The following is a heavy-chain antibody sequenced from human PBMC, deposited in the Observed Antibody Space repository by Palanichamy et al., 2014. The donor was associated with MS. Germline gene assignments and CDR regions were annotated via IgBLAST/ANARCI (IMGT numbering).Heavy chain of an antibody. Sequence: VQLVESGGGVVQPGRSLRLSCAASGFTFSSFGMHWVRQAPGKGLEWVAVISYDGSDKYYADSVKGRFTISRDNSKNTLFLQMNSLRAEDTAVYYCAMRDSGSYIEPFDKWGQGTLVTVTS. J-gene: IGHJ4*02. CDR3: AMRDSGSYIEPFDK. CDR1: GFTFSSFG. D-gene: IGHD1-26*01. CDR2: ISYDGSDK. V-gene: IGHV3-30*03.